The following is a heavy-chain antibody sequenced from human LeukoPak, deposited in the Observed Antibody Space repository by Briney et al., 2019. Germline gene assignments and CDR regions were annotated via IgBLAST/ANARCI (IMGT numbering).Heavy chain of an antibody. CDR1: GGSFSGYY. Sequence: SETLSLTCAVYGGSFSGYYWSWIRQPPGKGLECIGEINHSGSTNYNPSLKSRVTISVDTSKNQFSLKLSSVTAADTAVYYCARGRCSSTSCPYYYYYGMDVWGQGTTVTVSS. D-gene: IGHD2-2*01. CDR2: INHSGST. CDR3: ARGRCSSTSCPYYYYYGMDV. V-gene: IGHV4-34*01. J-gene: IGHJ6*02.